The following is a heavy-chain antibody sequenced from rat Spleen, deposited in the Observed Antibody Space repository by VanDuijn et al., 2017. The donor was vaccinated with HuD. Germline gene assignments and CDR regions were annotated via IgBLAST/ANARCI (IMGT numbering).Heavy chain of an antibody. V-gene: IGHV5-25*01. CDR2: ISPSGGST. J-gene: IGHJ1*01. CDR1: GFTFSNYD. Sequence: EVQLVESGGGLVQPGRSMKLSCAASGFTFSNYDMAWVRQAPTKGLEWVASISPSGGSTYYRDSVKGRFTVSRDNAKSTLYLQMDSLRSEDTATYYCARHRAVYWYFDFWGPGTMVTVSS. D-gene: IGHD4-1*01. CDR3: ARHRAVYWYFDF.